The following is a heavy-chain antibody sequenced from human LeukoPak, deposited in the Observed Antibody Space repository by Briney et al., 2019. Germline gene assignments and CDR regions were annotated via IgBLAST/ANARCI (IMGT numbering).Heavy chain of an antibody. J-gene: IGHJ4*02. CDR1: GFTFSSYS. D-gene: IGHD5-18*01. CDR3: ARHVDTAMVKGPLDFDY. Sequence: GGSLRLSCAASGFTFSSYSMNWVRQAPGKGLEWVSSISSSSSYIYCADSVKGRFTISRDNTKNSLYLQMNSLRAEDTAVYYCARHVDTAMVKGPLDFDYWGQGTLVTVSS. V-gene: IGHV3-21*01. CDR2: ISSSSSYI.